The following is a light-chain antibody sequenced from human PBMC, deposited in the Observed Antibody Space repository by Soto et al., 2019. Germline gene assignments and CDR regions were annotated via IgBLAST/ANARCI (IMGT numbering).Light chain of an antibody. Sequence: QSVLTQPPSVSAAPGQKVTISCSGSSSNIGTNYVSWYQQLPGTAPKLLIDGKNFRPSGIPDRFSGSKSGTSATLAITGLQTGDEADYYCGTWDSSLSAHVFGTGTKLTVL. CDR1: SSNIGTNY. CDR3: GTWDSSLSAHV. J-gene: IGLJ1*01. V-gene: IGLV1-51*01. CDR2: GKN.